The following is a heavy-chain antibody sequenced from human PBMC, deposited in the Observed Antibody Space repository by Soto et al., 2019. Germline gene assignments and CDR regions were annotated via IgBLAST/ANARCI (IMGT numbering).Heavy chain of an antibody. Sequence: ASVKVSCKASGYTFTSYGISWVRQAPGQGLEWMGWISTYNGNTNYAQKLQGRVTMTTDTSTSTAYMELRSLGSDDTAVYYCGRDLYQSVFYYGMDVWGQGTTVTVSS. V-gene: IGHV1-18*01. D-gene: IGHD2-2*01. CDR2: ISTYNGNT. CDR3: GRDLYQSVFYYGMDV. J-gene: IGHJ6*02. CDR1: GYTFTSYG.